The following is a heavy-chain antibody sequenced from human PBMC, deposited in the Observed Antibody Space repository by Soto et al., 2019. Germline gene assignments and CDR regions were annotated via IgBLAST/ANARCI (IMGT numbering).Heavy chain of an antibody. D-gene: IGHD3-10*01. CDR3: ATSYGSGYRAFDS. Sequence: QVQLVQSGADVQRPGSSVRVSCKASGDTFNFYTINWVRQAPGQALQWMGRINPILSMSNYAPRFQGRVTMTADKSTSTAYMELSSLRSEDTAMYYCATSYGSGYRAFDSWGQGALVTVSS. J-gene: IGHJ4*02. CDR2: INPILSMS. V-gene: IGHV1-69*02. CDR1: GDTFNFYT.